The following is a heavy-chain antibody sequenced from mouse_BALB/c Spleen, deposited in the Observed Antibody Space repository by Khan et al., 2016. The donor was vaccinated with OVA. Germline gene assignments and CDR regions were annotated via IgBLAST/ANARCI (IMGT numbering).Heavy chain of an antibody. Sequence: EVQLQESGGDLVKPGGSLKLSCAASGFTFSSFGMSWVRQTQDKRLEWVATISSGGSYIYYSDSVKGRFTISRDNAKNTLYLQMSSLKSEDTAMYYCAISHYYGDVNDAIDYWGQGTTVTVSS. CDR2: ISSGGSYI. CDR1: GFTFSSFG. D-gene: IGHD1-2*01. CDR3: AISHYYGDVNDAIDY. J-gene: IGHJ4*01. V-gene: IGHV5-6*01.